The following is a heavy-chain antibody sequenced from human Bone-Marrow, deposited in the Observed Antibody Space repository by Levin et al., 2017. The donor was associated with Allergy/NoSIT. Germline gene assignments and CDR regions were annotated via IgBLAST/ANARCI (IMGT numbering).Heavy chain of an antibody. Sequence: GESLKISCAASGFTFSNYDVHWVRQAPGKGLEWVAVISYDGSDKYYAHSVRGRFTISRDNSKNTLYLQMNSLRGEDTAVYYCTKDSSPRAVTTHFDYWGQGTLVTVSA. CDR2: ISYDGSDK. V-gene: IGHV3-30*18. D-gene: IGHD4-17*01. CDR3: TKDSSPRAVTTHFDY. CDR1: GFTFSNYD. J-gene: IGHJ4*02.